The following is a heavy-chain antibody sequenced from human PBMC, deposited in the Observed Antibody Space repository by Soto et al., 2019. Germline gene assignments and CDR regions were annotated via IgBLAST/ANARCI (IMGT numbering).Heavy chain of an antibody. CDR1: GFSFASST. CDR3: ATPIESRTSPDRFDP. Sequence: EEHLLESGGGFVQRGESLRLSCAASGFSFASSTMTWVRQAPGKGLEWVSTISGSGANTYYADFVKGRFIISRDNSKNTLYLQMDSLRDDDTAVYYCATPIESRTSPDRFDPWGQGTLVTVSS. J-gene: IGHJ5*02. CDR2: ISGSGANT. V-gene: IGHV3-23*01.